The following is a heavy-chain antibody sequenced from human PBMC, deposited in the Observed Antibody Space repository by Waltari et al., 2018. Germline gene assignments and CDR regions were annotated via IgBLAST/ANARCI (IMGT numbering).Heavy chain of an antibody. J-gene: IGHJ4*02. CDR2: IYSGGST. V-gene: IGHV3-23*03. CDR1: GFTFSSYA. CDR3: AKIPRRLAYCSSTSCYGDYFDY. Sequence: EVQLLESGGGLVQPGGSLRLSCAASGFTFSSYAMGWVRQAPGKGLEWVSVIYSGGSTYYADSVEGRFTISRDNSKNTLYLQMNSLRAEDTAVYYCAKIPRRLAYCSSTSCYGDYFDYWGQGTLVTVSS. D-gene: IGHD2-2*01.